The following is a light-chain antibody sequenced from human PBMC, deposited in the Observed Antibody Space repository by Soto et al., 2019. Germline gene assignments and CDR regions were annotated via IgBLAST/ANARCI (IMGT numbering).Light chain of an antibody. Sequence: DVQMTQSPSSLSASVGDRITLTCRASQTIHSYLHWYQFKPGKAPQLLIQSASSLHSGVPSRFSGSGSGTHFTLIISSLQPEDSATYCCQQTFSTPWTFGQGTKVEIK. CDR3: QQTFSTPWT. CDR2: SAS. V-gene: IGKV1-39*01. J-gene: IGKJ1*01. CDR1: QTIHSY.